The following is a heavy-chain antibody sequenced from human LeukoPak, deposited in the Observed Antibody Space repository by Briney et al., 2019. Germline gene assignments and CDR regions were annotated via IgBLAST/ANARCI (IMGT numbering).Heavy chain of an antibody. CDR3: ARDGYSFGHDFDY. D-gene: IGHD5-18*01. Sequence: GGSLRLSCAASGFTFSSYWMPWVRHTPGKGLVWVSRIKGDGSSTSYAASVKGRFTISRDNAKNTLYLQMNSLRAEDTAVYYCARDGYSFGHDFDYWGQGTLVTVSS. V-gene: IGHV3-74*01. CDR1: GFTFSSYW. J-gene: IGHJ4*02. CDR2: IKGDGSST.